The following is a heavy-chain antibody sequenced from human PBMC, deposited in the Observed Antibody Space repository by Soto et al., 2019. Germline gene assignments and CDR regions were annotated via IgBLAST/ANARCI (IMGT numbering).Heavy chain of an antibody. CDR1: GFTFSSYA. D-gene: IGHD3-3*01. V-gene: IGHV3-23*01. CDR2: ISGGGDAS. J-gene: IGHJ4*02. CDR3: ARRPTDFWSGYWPSDN. Sequence: GGSLRLSCTASGFTFSSYAMDWVRQAPGKGLEWLSAISGGGDASHYADSVKGRFTISRDNSKNTLFLQMSSLRAEDTAVYYFARRPTDFWSGYWPSDNLGQGALVNVSS.